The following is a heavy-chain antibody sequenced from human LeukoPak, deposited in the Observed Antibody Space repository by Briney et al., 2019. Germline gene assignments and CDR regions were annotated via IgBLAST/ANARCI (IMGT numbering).Heavy chain of an antibody. CDR3: ARGLFIYDSGY. V-gene: IGHV1-2*02. CDR1: GYTFTGYY. CDR2: FDPNSGGT. J-gene: IGHJ4*02. D-gene: IGHD5/OR15-5a*01. Sequence: ASVKLSCKASGYTFTGYYMHWVRQAPGQGLECLEEFDPNSGGTNNAQKFQGRVTLTRHTSISTADMELSRLRSDDTAVYYWARGLFIYDSGYWGQGTLVTVSS.